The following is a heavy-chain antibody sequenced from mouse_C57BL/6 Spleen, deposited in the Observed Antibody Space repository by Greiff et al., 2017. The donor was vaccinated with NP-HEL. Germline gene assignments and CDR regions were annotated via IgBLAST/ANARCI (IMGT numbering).Heavy chain of an antibody. V-gene: IGHV1-64*01. CDR1: GYTFTSYW. J-gene: IGHJ1*01. D-gene: IGHD4-1*01. CDR2: IDPNSGST. CDR3: ARVGTGYGYFDV. Sequence: QVQLQQSGAELVKPGASVKLSCKASGYTFTSYWMHWVKQRPGQGLEWIGMIDPNSGSTNYNEKFKSKATLTVDKSSSTAYMQLSSLTSEDSAVYYCARVGTGYGYFDVRGPGTTVTVSS.